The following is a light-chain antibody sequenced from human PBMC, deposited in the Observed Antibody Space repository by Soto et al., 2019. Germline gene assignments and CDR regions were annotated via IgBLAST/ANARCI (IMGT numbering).Light chain of an antibody. V-gene: IGKV3-15*01. Sequence: EIVMTQSPATLSVSPGERATLSCRASQSVSSNLAWYQQKPGQAPRLLIYDASTRATSIPARFSGSGSGTEYTLTISSLKSEDSAVSYCQQCSWHPFTVTFGGGTKVEIK. J-gene: IGKJ4*01. CDR1: QSVSSN. CDR3: QQCSWHPFTVT. CDR2: DAS.